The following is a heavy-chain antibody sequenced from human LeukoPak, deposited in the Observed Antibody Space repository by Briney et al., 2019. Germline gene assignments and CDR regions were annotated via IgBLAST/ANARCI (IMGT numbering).Heavy chain of an antibody. CDR2: INHSGST. CDR3: ARDKGIVATTHYGMDV. Sequence: PSKTLSLTCAVYGGSFSGYYWSWIRQPPGKGLEWIGEINHSGSTNYSPSLKSRVTISVDTSKNQFSLKLSSVTAADTAVYYCARDKGIVATTHYGMDVWGQGTTVTVSS. CDR1: GGSFSGYY. J-gene: IGHJ6*02. D-gene: IGHD5-12*01. V-gene: IGHV4-34*01.